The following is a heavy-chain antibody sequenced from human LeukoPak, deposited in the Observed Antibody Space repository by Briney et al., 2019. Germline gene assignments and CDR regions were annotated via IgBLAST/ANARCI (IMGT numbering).Heavy chain of an antibody. V-gene: IGHV4-30-2*01. CDR2: IYHSGST. CDR3: ARDRHVGWFDP. CDR1: GGSISSGAYY. D-gene: IGHD3-10*01. J-gene: IGHJ5*02. Sequence: SETLSLTCTVSGGSISSGAYYWSWIRQPPGKGLEWIGYIYHSGSTYNNPSLISRVTISVDRSKNQFSLNLSSVTAADTAVYYCARDRHVGWFDPWGQGTLVTVSS.